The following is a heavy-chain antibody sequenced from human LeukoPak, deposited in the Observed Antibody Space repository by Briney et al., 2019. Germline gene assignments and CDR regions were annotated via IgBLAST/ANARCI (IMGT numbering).Heavy chain of an antibody. CDR3: AKSTSGYYYDAFDI. Sequence: GGTLRLSCAASGFIFSSYGMSWVRQAPGKGLEWVSAISGSGGSTYYADSVQGRFTISRDDSINTLHLQMNGLRSEDTAVYYCAKSTSGYYYDAFDIWGQGTMVTVSS. CDR1: GFIFSSYG. J-gene: IGHJ3*02. CDR2: ISGSGGST. D-gene: IGHD3-22*01. V-gene: IGHV3-23*01.